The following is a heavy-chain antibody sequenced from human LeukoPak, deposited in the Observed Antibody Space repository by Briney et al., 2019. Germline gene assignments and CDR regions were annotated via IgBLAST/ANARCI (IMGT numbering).Heavy chain of an antibody. V-gene: IGHV1-46*01. CDR1: GYTFTTYY. Sequence: GASVKVSCKASGYTFTTYYIHWVRQAPGQGLEWMGRIDPAGGSTSYAHKFQGRVTMTRDTSTSTVYMELSGLGSDDTAVYYCAREGCSGTSCSTIRAFDVWGQGTVVTVSS. J-gene: IGHJ3*01. CDR2: IDPAGGST. D-gene: IGHD2-2*01. CDR3: AREGCSGTSCSTIRAFDV.